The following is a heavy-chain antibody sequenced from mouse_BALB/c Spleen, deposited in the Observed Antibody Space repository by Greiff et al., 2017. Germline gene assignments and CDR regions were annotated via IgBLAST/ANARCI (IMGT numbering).Heavy chain of an antibody. J-gene: IGHJ3*01. D-gene: IGHD2-14*01. CDR3: ARGGRYALAY. CDR1: GYTFTSYW. CDR2: IAPGSGST. V-gene: IGHV1S41*01. Sequence: DLVKPGASVKLSCKASGYTFTSYWINWIKQRPGQGLEWIGRIAPGSGSTYYNEMFKGKATLTVDTSSSTAYIQLSSLSSEDSAVYYCARGGRYALAYWGQGTLVTVSA.